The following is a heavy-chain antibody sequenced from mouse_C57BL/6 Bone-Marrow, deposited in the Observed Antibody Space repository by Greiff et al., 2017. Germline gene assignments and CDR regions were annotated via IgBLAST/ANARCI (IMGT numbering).Heavy chain of an antibody. D-gene: IGHD2-1*01. CDR1: GYTFTSYW. CDR2: IHPNSGST. CDR3: ARSDYGNCEWYFEV. J-gene: IGHJ1*03. V-gene: IGHV1-64*01. Sequence: QVQLQQPGAELVKPGASVELSCKASGYTFTSYWMHWVKQRPGQGLEWIGMIHPNSGSTNYNEKFKSKATLTVDKSSSTAYMQLSSLTSEDSAVYDCARSDYGNCEWYFEVWGTGTTVTVAS.